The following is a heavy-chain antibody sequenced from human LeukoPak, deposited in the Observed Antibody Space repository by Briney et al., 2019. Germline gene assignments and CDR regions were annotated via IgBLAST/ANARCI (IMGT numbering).Heavy chain of an antibody. CDR2: INPNSGGT. CDR1: GYTFSNYY. CDR3: ARQNGYNPDY. V-gene: IGHV1-2*02. D-gene: IGHD5-24*01. Sequence: ASVKVSCKASGYTFSNYYMHWVRHAPGQGLEWMGWINPNSGGTNFAQNFQGRVTMTRDTSISTAYMELSGLRSGDTAVYYCARQNGYNPDYWGPGTLVTVAS. J-gene: IGHJ4*02.